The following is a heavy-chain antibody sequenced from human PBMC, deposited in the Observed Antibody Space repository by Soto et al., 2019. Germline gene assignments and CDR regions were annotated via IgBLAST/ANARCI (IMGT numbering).Heavy chain of an antibody. CDR1: GGSISSGDYY. CDR2: IYYSGST. V-gene: IGHV4-30-4*01. J-gene: IGHJ4*02. CDR3: ARGIGDFWSGYYGDYFDY. Sequence: TSETLSLTCTVSGGSISSGDYYWSWIRQPPGKGLEWIGYIYYSGSTYYNPSLKSRVTISVDTSKNQFSLKLSSVTAADTAVYYCARGIGDFWSGYYGDYFDYWGQGTLVTVSS. D-gene: IGHD3-3*01.